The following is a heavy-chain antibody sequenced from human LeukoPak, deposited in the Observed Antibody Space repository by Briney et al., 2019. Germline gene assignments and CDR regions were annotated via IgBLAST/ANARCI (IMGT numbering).Heavy chain of an antibody. D-gene: IGHD2-21*02. CDR1: GGSISSSSYY. J-gene: IGHJ4*02. Sequence: SETLSLTCTVSGGSISSSSYYWGWIRQPPGKGLEWIGEINHSGSTNYNPSLKSRVTISVDTSKNQFSLKLSSVTAADTAVYYCARSNRARHIVVVTATHYFDYWGQGTLVTVSS. CDR2: INHSGST. V-gene: IGHV4-39*07. CDR3: ARSNRARHIVVVTATHYFDY.